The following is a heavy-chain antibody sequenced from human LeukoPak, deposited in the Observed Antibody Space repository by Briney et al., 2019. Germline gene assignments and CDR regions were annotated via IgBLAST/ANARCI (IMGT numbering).Heavy chain of an antibody. V-gene: IGHV3-23*01. Sequence: GGSLRLSCAASGFTFNTYGLSWVRQAPGKGLEWVSTITGSGSTTYYADSVKGRFTISRDNSKNTLYLQMNSLRAEDTAVYYCAKDSRGYQDYFDYWGQGTLVTVSS. CDR2: ITGSGSTT. J-gene: IGHJ4*02. CDR1: GFTFNTYG. CDR3: AKDSRGYQDYFDY. D-gene: IGHD3-22*01.